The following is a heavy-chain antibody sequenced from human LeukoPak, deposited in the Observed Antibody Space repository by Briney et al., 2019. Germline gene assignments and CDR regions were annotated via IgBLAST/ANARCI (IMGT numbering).Heavy chain of an antibody. CDR1: GGSISSYY. CDR2: IYYSGST. CDR3: ARYYYDSSGYFDY. Sequence: ASETLSLTCTVSGGSISSYYWSWIRQPPGKGLEWIGYIYYSGSTNYNPSLKSRVTISVDTSKNQFSLKLSSVTAADTAVYYCARYYYDSSGYFDYWGQGTLVTVSS. V-gene: IGHV4-59*08. D-gene: IGHD3-22*01. J-gene: IGHJ4*02.